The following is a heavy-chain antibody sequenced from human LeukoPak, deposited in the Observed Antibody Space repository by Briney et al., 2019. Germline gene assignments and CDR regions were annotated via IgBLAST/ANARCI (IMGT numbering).Heavy chain of an antibody. V-gene: IGHV3-30-3*01. CDR2: ISYDGSNK. CDR3: ARGHRRYFDY. CDR1: GFTFSSYA. Sequence: PGGSLRLSCAASGFTFSSYAMHWVRQAPGKGLEWVAVISYDGSNKYYADSVKGRFTISRDNSKNTLYLQMSSLRAEDTAVYYCARGHRRYFDYWGQGTLVTVSS. J-gene: IGHJ4*02.